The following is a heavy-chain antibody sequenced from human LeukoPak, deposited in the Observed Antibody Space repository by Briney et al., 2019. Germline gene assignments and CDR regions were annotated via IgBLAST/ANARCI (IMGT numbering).Heavy chain of an antibody. CDR3: ARVRSPRYFDY. J-gene: IGHJ4*02. Sequence: PGGSLRLSCAASGFTFSSYEMNWVRQAPGKGLEWVSYISSSGSTIYYADSVKGRFTISRDNAKNSLYLQMNSLRAQDTAVYDRARVRSPRYFDYWGQGTLVTVSS. CDR2: ISSSGSTI. V-gene: IGHV3-48*03. CDR1: GFTFSSYE.